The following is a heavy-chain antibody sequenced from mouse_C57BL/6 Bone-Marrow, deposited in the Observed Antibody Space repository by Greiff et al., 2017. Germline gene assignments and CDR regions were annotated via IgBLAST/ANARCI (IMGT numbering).Heavy chain of an antibody. D-gene: IGHD2-4*01. V-gene: IGHV14-2*01. CDR2: IDPEDGET. Sequence: EVQLVESGAELVKPGASVKLSCTASGFNIKDYYMHWVKQRTEQGLEWIGRIDPEDGETKYAPKFQGKATITAATSSNTAYLRLSSLTSEATAVYYGARGSYDYDGYAMDYWGQGTSVTVSS. J-gene: IGHJ4*01. CDR1: GFNIKDYY. CDR3: ARGSYDYDGYAMDY.